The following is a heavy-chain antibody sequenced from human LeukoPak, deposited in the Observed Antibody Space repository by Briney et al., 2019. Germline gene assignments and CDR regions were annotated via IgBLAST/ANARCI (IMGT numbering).Heavy chain of an antibody. CDR1: GFTFSSYS. Sequence: GGSLRLSCAASGFTFSSYSMNWVRQAPGKGLEWVSSISSSSSYIYYADSVKGRFTISRDNAKNSLYLQMNSLRAEDTAVYYCARGALLLRDYYYYMDVWGKGTTVTVSS. CDR2: ISSSSSYI. V-gene: IGHV3-21*01. CDR3: ARGALLLRDYYYYMDV. J-gene: IGHJ6*03. D-gene: IGHD1-26*01.